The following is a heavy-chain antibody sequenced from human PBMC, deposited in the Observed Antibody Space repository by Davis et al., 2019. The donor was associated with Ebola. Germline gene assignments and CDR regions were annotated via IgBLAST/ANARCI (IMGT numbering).Heavy chain of an antibody. CDR1: GGSINNYF. J-gene: IGHJ4*02. CDR3: ARSTLERGMMARYYFDY. CDR2: IHYLGNT. D-gene: IGHD5-24*01. V-gene: IGHV4-59*12. Sequence: SETLSLTCTVSGGSINNYFWSWIRQPPGKGLEWIGNIHYLGNTNYNPSLKSRVTISVDTSKNQFSLKLTSVTAADTAVYYCARSTLERGMMARYYFDYWGQGTLVTVSS.